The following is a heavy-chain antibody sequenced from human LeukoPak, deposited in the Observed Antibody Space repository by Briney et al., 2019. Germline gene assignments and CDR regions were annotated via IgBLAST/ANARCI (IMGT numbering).Heavy chain of an antibody. D-gene: IGHD3-22*01. CDR1: GFTFSSYA. Sequence: QPGGSLRLSCAASGFTFSSYAMSWVRQAPGKGLEWVSAISGSGGSTYYADSVKGRFTISRDNSKNTLYLQMNSLRAEDTAVYYCAKGAGYYDSSGYYVWGYFDLWGRGTLVTVSS. CDR2: ISGSGGST. V-gene: IGHV3-23*01. CDR3: AKGAGYYDSSGYYVWGYFDL. J-gene: IGHJ2*01.